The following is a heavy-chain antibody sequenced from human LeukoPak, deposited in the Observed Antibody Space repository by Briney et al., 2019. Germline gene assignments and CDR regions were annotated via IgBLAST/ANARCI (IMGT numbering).Heavy chain of an antibody. CDR2: INHSGST. V-gene: IGHV4-34*01. D-gene: IGHD5-24*01. CDR3: ARGDGYNFDY. Sequence: SETLSLTCAVYGGSFSGYYWSWIRQPPGKGLEWIGKINHSGSTNYNPTLKSRVTISVGTSKNQFSLKLSSVTAADTAMYYCARGDGYNFDYWGQGSLVTVSS. CDR1: GGSFSGYY. J-gene: IGHJ4*02.